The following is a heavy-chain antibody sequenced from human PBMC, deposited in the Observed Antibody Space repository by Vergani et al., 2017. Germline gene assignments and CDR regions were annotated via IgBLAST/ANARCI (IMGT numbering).Heavy chain of an antibody. D-gene: IGHD3-22*01. Sequence: EVQLVESGGGLVQPGGSLRLSCAASGFTFSSYSMNWVRQAPGKGLEWVSYISSSSSSIYYADSVKGRFTISRDNAKNSLYLQMNSLRDEDTAVYYCASFTYYYDSISYSHFDHWGQGTLVTVSS. CDR1: GFTFSSYS. CDR2: ISSSSSSI. J-gene: IGHJ4*02. V-gene: IGHV3-48*02. CDR3: ASFTYYYDSISYSHFDH.